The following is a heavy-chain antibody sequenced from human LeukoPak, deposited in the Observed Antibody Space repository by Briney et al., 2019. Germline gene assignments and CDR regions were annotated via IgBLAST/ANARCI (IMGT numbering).Heavy chain of an antibody. CDR1: GFTFSSYA. Sequence: GSLRLSCAASGFTFSSYAMSWVRQAPGKGLEWIGEINHSGSTNYNPSLKSRVTISVDTSKNQFSLKLSSVTAADTAVYYCARGPQGYDFWSGRYYYYMDVWGKGTTVTVSS. CDR2: INHSGST. D-gene: IGHD3-3*01. CDR3: ARGPQGYDFWSGRYYYYMDV. V-gene: IGHV4-34*01. J-gene: IGHJ6*03.